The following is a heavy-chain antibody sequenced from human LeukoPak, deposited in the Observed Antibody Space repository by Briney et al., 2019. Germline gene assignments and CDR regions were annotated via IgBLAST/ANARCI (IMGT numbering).Heavy chain of an antibody. J-gene: IGHJ4*02. CDR2: IYSGGST. CDR3: ARSKEAVAGPLSLSFDY. D-gene: IGHD6-19*01. V-gene: IGHV3-53*01. Sequence: GGSLRLSCAASGFTVSTNYMNWVRQAPGKGLEWVSVIYSGGSTYYADSVKGRFTISRDNSKNTLYLQMNSLRAEDTAVYYCARSKEAVAGPLSLSFDYWGQGTLVTVSS. CDR1: GFTVSTNY.